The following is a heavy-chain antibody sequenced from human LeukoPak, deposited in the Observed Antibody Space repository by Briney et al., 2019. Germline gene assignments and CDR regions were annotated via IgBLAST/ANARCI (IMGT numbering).Heavy chain of an antibody. CDR3: ARDPLDGNFYFDY. Sequence: GTSVKVSSKTTGHNLSVYHVHWVRQAPGQGLEWMGWFNGNGGGTKYAQKFQGRVTMTRDTSIDTDYMELTSLISDDTAVYYCARDPLDGNFYFDYWGQGTLVTVAS. V-gene: IGHV1-2*02. J-gene: IGHJ4*02. D-gene: IGHD5-24*01. CDR2: FNGNGGGT. CDR1: GHNLSVYH.